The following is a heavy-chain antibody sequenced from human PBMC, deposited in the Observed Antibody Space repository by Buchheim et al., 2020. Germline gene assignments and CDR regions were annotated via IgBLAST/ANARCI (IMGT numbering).Heavy chain of an antibody. CDR3: ARKDCSGGSCYSGFDY. CDR1: GGSISSSSYY. J-gene: IGHJ4*02. V-gene: IGHV4-39*01. CDR2: IYYSGST. D-gene: IGHD2-15*01. Sequence: QLQLQESGPGLVKPSETLSPTCTVSGGSISSSSYYWGWIRQPPGKGLEWIGSIYYSGSTSYNPSLKSRVTIPVATSKHQFSLKLSTVTAADTAVYYCARKDCSGGSCYSGFDYWGQGTL.